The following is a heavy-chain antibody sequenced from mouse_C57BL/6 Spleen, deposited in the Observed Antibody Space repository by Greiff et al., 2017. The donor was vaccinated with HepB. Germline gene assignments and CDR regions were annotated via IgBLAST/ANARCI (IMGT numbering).Heavy chain of an antibody. V-gene: IGHV5-4*03. CDR3: ASDATDAMDY. D-gene: IGHD2-3*01. CDR1: GFTFSSYA. J-gene: IGHJ4*01. Sequence: EVKVVESGGGLVKPGGSLKLSCAASGFTFSSYAMSWVRQTPEKRLEWVATISDGGSYTYYPDNVKGRFTISRDNAKNNLYLQMSHLKSEDTAMYYCASDATDAMDYWGQGTSVTVSS. CDR2: ISDGGSYT.